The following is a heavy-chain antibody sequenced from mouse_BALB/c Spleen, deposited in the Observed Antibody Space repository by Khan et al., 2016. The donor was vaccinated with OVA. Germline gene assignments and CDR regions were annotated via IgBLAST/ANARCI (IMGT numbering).Heavy chain of an antibody. J-gene: IGHJ2*01. V-gene: IGHV1S132*01. CDR2: IYPGTDNT. Sequence: QVQLKQSGGELVRPGASVNLSCKTSGYIFTSYWIHWVRQRSGQGLEWIARIYPGTDNTYYNEKLKDKATLTVDKSSSTAYMQLSSLKSEDSAVYFCAREEALYYFDYWGQGTTLTVSS. CDR1: GYIFTSYW. D-gene: IGHD3-2*02. CDR3: AREEALYYFDY.